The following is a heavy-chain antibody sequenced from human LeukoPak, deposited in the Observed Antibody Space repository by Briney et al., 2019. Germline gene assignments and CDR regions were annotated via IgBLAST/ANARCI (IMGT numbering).Heavy chain of an antibody. CDR2: LYYSGSA. D-gene: IGHD6-19*01. Sequence: SETLSLTCTVSGGSISSNNYYWGWIRQPPGKGLEWIGSLYYSGSAYYNPSLKSRVTISVDASKNQFSLKLTSVTAADTAVYYCAREVVYSSGWSPPKADYWGQGTLVTVSS. CDR1: GGSISSNNYY. J-gene: IGHJ4*02. CDR3: AREVVYSSGWSPPKADY. V-gene: IGHV4-39*07.